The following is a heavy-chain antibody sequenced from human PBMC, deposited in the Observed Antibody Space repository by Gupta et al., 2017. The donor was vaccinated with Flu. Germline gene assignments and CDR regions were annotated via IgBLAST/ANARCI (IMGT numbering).Heavy chain of an antibody. Sequence: GGSISSYYWSWIRQPPGKGLEWIGYIFYSGSTNYNPSLKSRVTISGDTSKNQFSLKLTSVTAADTAVYYCARQGGGGQLNPFDYWGQGTLVIVSS. CDR2: IFYSGST. V-gene: IGHV4-59*08. CDR3: ARQGGGGQLNPFDY. D-gene: IGHD6-6*01. J-gene: IGHJ4*02. CDR1: GGSISSYY.